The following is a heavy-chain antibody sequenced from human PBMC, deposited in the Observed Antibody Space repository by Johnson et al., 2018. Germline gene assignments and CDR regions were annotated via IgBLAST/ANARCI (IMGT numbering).Heavy chain of an antibody. CDR2: INYSAST. D-gene: IGHD1-26*01. J-gene: IGHJ1*01. Sequence: QERLQQWGAGLLKPSETLSLTCAVYGGSFSDYYWRWIRQPPGKGMEWIGEINYSASTNYNPSLKSRVTISLDTSKNQFSLKLSPLISADTAVSYCARAPLGATRTQYFQHWGQGTLVIVSS. CDR3: ARAPLGATRTQYFQH. V-gene: IGHV4-34*01. CDR1: GGSFSDYY.